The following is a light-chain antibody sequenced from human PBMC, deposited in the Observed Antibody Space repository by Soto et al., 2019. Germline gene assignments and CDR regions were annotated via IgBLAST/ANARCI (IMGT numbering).Light chain of an antibody. CDR1: SGDGGAYDY. CDR2: DVN. Sequence: QSALTQPRSVSGSPGQSVTISCTGTSGDGGAYDYVSWYQQHPGKAPKVLVYDVNKRPSGVPDRFSGSRSGNTASLTISGLQADDGGDYYCLSYAGTNARLRVFGTGTKLTVL. J-gene: IGLJ1*01. V-gene: IGLV2-11*01. CDR3: LSYAGTNARLRV.